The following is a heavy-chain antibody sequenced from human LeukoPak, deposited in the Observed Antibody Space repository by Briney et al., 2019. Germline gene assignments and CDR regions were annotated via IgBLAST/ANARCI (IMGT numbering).Heavy chain of an antibody. CDR1: GYSFTYYG. J-gene: IGHJ4*02. V-gene: IGHV5-51*01. D-gene: IGHD1-26*01. CDR3: AREVGRKIREFDY. Sequence: GESLKISCRVSGYSFTYYGIGWMRQMPGKGLEWMGIIYPGDFETRYSPSFQGQVTISVHKSISAAYLQWSSLRASDTAMYYCAREVGRKIREFDYWGQGTLVTVSS. CDR2: IYPGDFET.